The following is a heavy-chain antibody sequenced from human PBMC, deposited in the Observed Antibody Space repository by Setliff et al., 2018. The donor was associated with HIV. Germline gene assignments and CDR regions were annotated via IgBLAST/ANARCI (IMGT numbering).Heavy chain of an antibody. CDR1: GGSITNFY. CDR3: ALWGYSNAGGFDY. J-gene: IGHJ4*02. V-gene: IGHV4-59*08. CDR2: LYNSGST. D-gene: IGHD5-12*01. Sequence: SETLSLTCAVSGGSITNFYWSWIRQPPGKGLEWIGYLYNSGSTKYNPSLKSRVTISIDMSKTQLSLNLNSVTAADTALYYCALWGYSNAGGFDYWGQGTLVTSP.